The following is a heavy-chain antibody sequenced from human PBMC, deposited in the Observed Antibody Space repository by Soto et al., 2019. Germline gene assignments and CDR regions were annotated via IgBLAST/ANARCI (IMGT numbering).Heavy chain of an antibody. CDR2: ISGSGGRT. CDR1: GFTFSSYA. D-gene: IGHD3-22*01. J-gene: IGHJ4*02. CDR3: AKDPDYYDSSGYWDYFDY. V-gene: IGHV3-23*01. Sequence: EVQLLESGGGLVQPGGSLRLSCAASGFTFSSYAMSWVRQAPGKGLEWVSAISGSGGRTYYADSVKGRFTISRDNSKNTLYLQMNSLRAEDTAVYYCAKDPDYYDSSGYWDYFDYWGQGTLVTVSS.